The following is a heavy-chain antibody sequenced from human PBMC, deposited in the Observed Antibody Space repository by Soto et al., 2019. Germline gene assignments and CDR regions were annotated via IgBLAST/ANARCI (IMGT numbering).Heavy chain of an antibody. V-gene: IGHV3-66*01. J-gene: IGHJ6*03. D-gene: IGHD3-3*01. CDR1: GVTVSSNY. Sequence: GGSLRLSCAASGVTVSSNYMSWVRQAPGKRLEWVSVIYSGGSTYYTDSVKGRFTISRDNSKNTPYLQMNSLRAEDTAVYYCANAPPYYYFASGYPGDAKLYYYYWSYWGKGTKFTVS. CDR3: ANAPPYYYFASGYPGDAKLYYYYWSY. CDR2: IYSGGST.